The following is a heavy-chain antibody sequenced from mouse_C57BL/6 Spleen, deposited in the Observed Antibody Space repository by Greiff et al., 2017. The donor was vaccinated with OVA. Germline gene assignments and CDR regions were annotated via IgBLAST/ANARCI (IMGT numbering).Heavy chain of an antibody. J-gene: IGHJ4*01. V-gene: IGHV1-54*01. D-gene: IGHD1-2*01. CDR3: ARGLLRLYAMDY. Sequence: LEESGAELVRPGTSVKVSCKASGYAFTNYLIEWVKQRPGQGLEWIGVINPGSGGTNYNEKFKGKATLTADKSSSTAYMQLSSLTSEDSAVYFCARGLLRLYAMDYWGQGTSVTVSS. CDR1: GYAFTNYL. CDR2: INPGSGGT.